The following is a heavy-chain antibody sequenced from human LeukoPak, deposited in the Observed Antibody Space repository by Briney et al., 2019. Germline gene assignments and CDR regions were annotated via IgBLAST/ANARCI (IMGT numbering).Heavy chain of an antibody. Sequence: GASVKVSCKASGYTFTSYDINWVRQATGQGLEWMGSMNPNSGNTGYAQKFQGRVTMTRNTSISTAYMELSSLRSEDTAVYYCASGSASKYYDFWSGYYRLDYWGRGTLVTVSS. CDR1: GYTFTSYD. CDR3: ASGSASKYYDFWSGYYRLDY. V-gene: IGHV1-8*01. J-gene: IGHJ4*02. D-gene: IGHD3-3*01. CDR2: MNPNSGNT.